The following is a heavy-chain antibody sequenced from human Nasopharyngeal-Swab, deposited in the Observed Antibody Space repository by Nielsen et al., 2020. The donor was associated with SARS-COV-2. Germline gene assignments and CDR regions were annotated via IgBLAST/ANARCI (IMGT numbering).Heavy chain of an antibody. V-gene: IGHV1-24*01. D-gene: IGHD3-9*01. Sequence: ASVKVSCKVSGYTLTELSMHWVRQAPGKGLEWMGGFDPEDGETIYAQKFQGRVTMTEDTSTDTAYMELSSLRSEDTAVYYCARGLYFDWLLFSPYYYGMDVWGQGTTVTVSS. CDR2: FDPEDGET. CDR3: ARGLYFDWLLFSPYYYGMDV. CDR1: GYTLTELS. J-gene: IGHJ6*02.